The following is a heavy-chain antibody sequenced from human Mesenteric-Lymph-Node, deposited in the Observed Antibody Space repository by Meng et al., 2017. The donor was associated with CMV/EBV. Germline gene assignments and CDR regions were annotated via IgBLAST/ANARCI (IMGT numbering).Heavy chain of an antibody. CDR2: ISGSGGST. CDR1: GFTFSSYA. CDR3: ARETDSGWRGVDS. J-gene: IGHJ4*02. Sequence: GESLKISCAASGFTFSSYAMSWVRQAPGKGLEWVSAISGSGGSTYYADSVKGRFIVSRDNSKNTMYLQMNSPRAEDTAVYYCARETDSGWRGVDSWGQGTLVTVSS. V-gene: IGHV3-23*01. D-gene: IGHD6-19*01.